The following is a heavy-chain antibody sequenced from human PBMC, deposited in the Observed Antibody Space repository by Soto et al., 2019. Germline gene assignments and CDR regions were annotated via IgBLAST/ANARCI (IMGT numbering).Heavy chain of an antibody. J-gene: IGHJ4*02. CDR1: GFTFTSYT. CDR2: ISSSSDYI. V-gene: IGHV3-21*06. CDR3: ARARVYATGPTDF. Sequence: GGSLRLSCAASGFTFTSYTMNWVRQAPGKGLEWVSSISSSSDYIYYADSMKGRVTISRDNAKNSLFLDMNSLTGEDTAVYYCARARVYATGPTDFWGQGTLVTISS. D-gene: IGHD2-8*01.